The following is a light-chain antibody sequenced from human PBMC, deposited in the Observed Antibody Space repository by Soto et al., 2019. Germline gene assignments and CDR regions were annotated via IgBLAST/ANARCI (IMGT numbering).Light chain of an antibody. J-gene: IGLJ2*01. Sequence: QPVLTQSSSASASLGSSVKLTCTLSSDHSSYIIAWHQQQPGKAPRYLMKLEDSGNYNKGSGVPDRFSGSSSGADRYLTISTLQFEDEADYYCETWDSNTRVFGGGTKLTVL. CDR2: LEDSGNY. V-gene: IGLV4-60*02. CDR1: SDHSSYI. CDR3: ETWDSNTRV.